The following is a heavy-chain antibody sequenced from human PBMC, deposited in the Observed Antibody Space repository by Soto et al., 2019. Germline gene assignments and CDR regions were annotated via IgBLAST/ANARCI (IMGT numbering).Heavy chain of an antibody. CDR1: GGTFSSYA. CDR3: ARDPNDSSAYYPNYYYGMDV. V-gene: IGHV1-69*06. J-gene: IGHJ6*02. CDR2: VIPIFGTA. D-gene: IGHD3-22*01. Sequence: PVKVSCKASGGTFSSYAIIWVRQAPGQGLDGMGGVIPIFGTANYAQKFQGRVTITADKSTSTAYLELSSLRSEDTAVYYCARDPNDSSAYYPNYYYGMDVWGQETTVTVCS.